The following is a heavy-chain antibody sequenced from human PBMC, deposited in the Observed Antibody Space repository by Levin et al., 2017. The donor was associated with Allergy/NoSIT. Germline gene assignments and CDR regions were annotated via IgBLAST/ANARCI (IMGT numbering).Heavy chain of an antibody. Sequence: ETLSLTCAASGFTFSSYTMNWVRQAPGKGLEWVSSISSSSSYIYYGDSVKGRFTISRDNAKNSLYLQMNSLRAEDTAVYYCARELVGATSDGRDYWGQGTLVTVSS. V-gene: IGHV3-21*01. CDR1: GFTFSSYT. J-gene: IGHJ4*02. CDR3: ARELVGATSDGRDY. CDR2: ISSSSSYI. D-gene: IGHD1-26*01.